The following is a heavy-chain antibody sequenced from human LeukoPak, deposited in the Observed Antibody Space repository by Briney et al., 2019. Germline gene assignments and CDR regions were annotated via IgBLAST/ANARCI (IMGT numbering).Heavy chain of an antibody. Sequence: SRTLSLTCAISGDSVSSNSAAWNWIRQSPSRGLEWLGRTYYRSEWYTEYAVSVKSRITINPDTSKNQFSLQLNSVTPEDTAVYYCARGSYTSTWFWGQGTLVTVSS. J-gene: IGHJ4*02. V-gene: IGHV6-1*01. CDR3: ARGSYTSTWF. CDR2: TYYRSEWYT. CDR1: GDSVSSNSAA. D-gene: IGHD6-13*01.